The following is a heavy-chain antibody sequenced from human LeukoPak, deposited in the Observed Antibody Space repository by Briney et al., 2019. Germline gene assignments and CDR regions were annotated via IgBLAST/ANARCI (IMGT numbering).Heavy chain of an antibody. J-gene: IGHJ4*02. D-gene: IGHD6-19*01. Sequence: ASVKVSRKGFEYTLPGYHMHWVRQAPGQGLEGMGWINPNSGGTNYAQKFQGRVTMTRDTSISTAYMEPSRLKSDDTAVYYCARVRPYSSGWNFDYWGQGTLLTVSS. CDR1: EYTLPGYH. CDR3: ARVRPYSSGWNFDY. CDR2: INPNSGGT. V-gene: IGHV1-2*02.